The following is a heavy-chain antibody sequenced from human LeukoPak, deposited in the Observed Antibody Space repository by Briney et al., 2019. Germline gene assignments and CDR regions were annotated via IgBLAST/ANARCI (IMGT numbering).Heavy chain of an antibody. V-gene: IGHV4-59*01. D-gene: IGHD1-26*01. CDR2: VYYSGST. Sequence: SETLSLTCTVSGGSINAYSWNWIRQPPGKGLEWIGYVYYSGSTNYNPSLKSRVTMSVDTSKNQFSLNLSSVTAADTAVYYCARLSGSSHFDYWGQGTLVTVSS. CDR1: GGSINAYS. J-gene: IGHJ4*02. CDR3: ARLSGSSHFDY.